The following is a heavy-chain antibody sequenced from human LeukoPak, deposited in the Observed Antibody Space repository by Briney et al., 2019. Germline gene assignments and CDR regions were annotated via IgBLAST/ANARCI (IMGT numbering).Heavy chain of an antibody. V-gene: IGHV3-13*01. D-gene: IGHD1-7*01. CDR3: ARGGELGFDP. CDR1: GFTFSSYD. J-gene: IGHJ5*02. Sequence: GWSLRLSCEASGFTFSSYDMHWVRQGIGKGLEWVSGIATAGDTFYAGSVKGRFTISRENGKKSLYLQMNDLRAGDTAVYYCARGGELGFDPWGQGALVTVSS. CDR2: IATAGDT.